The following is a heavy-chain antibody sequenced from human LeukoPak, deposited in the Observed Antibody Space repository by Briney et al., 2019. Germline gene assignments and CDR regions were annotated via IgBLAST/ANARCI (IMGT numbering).Heavy chain of an antibody. CDR3: ARVPIVAATPLFDY. V-gene: IGHV3-7*01. J-gene: IGHJ4*02. CDR1: GFTFSSYW. D-gene: IGHD2-15*01. Sequence: GGSLRLSCAASGFTFSSYWMSWVRQAPGKGLEWVANVKQDGSEKYYVDSVKGRFTISRDNAKNSLYLQMNSLRAEDTAVYYCARVPIVAATPLFDYWGQGTLVTVSS. CDR2: VKQDGSEK.